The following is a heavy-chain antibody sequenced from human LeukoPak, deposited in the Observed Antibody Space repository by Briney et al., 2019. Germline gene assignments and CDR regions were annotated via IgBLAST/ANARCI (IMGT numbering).Heavy chain of an antibody. CDR1: GFTFSSYS. CDR3: AREKDIVVVGDY. D-gene: IGHD2-15*01. V-gene: IGHV3-21*01. Sequence: KPGGSLRLSCAASGFTFSSYSMNWVRQAPGKGLEWVSSISSSSSYIYYADSVKGRFTISRDNAKNSLYLQMNSLRAEDTAVYYCAREKDIVVVGDYWGQGTLVTVSS. J-gene: IGHJ4*02. CDR2: ISSSSSYI.